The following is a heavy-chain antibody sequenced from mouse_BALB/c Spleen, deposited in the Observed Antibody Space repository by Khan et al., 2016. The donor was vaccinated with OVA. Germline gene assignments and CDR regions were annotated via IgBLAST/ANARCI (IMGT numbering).Heavy chain of an antibody. CDR1: GFTFSSYA. V-gene: IGHV5-9-3*01. D-gene: IGHD2-2*01. CDR3: ARSLVDYYAMDY. Sequence: EVELVESGGGVVEPGGSLKLSCSASGFTFSSYAMSWVRQTPEKRLEWVATISSGGHYTFYPDSVKGRFTISRDNAKNTLYLQMSSLRSEDTAMYYCARSLVDYYAMDYWGQGTSVTVSS. J-gene: IGHJ4*01. CDR2: ISSGGHYT.